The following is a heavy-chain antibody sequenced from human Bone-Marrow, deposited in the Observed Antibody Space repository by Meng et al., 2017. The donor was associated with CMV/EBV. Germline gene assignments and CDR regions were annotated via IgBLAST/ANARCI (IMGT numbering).Heavy chain of an antibody. J-gene: IGHJ4*02. CDR2: INHSGST. Sequence: GSLRLSCAVYGGSFSGYYWSWIRQPPGKGLEWIGEINHSGSTNYNPSLKSRVTISVDTSKNQFSLKPSSVTAADTAVYYCARELAGSGKSYYFDYWGQGTLVTVSS. CDR3: ARELAGSGKSYYFDY. CDR1: GGSFSGYY. D-gene: IGHD3-10*01. V-gene: IGHV4-34*01.